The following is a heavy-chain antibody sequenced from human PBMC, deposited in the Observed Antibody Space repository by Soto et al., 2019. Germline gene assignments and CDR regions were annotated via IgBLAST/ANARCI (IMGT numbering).Heavy chain of an antibody. CDR3: ARGDSSGYYYFDY. CDR1: GGSISSSNW. D-gene: IGHD3-22*01. V-gene: IGHV4-4*02. CDR2: IYHSGST. Sequence: SETLSLTCAVSGGSISSSNWWSWVRQHPGKGLEWIGEIYHSGSTNYNPSLKSRVTISVDKSKNQFSLKLSSVTAADTAVYYCARGDSSGYYYFDYWGQGTLVTVSS. J-gene: IGHJ4*02.